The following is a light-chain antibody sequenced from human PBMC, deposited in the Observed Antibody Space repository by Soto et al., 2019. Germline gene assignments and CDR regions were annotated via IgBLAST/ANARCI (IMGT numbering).Light chain of an antibody. V-gene: IGKV1-5*01. J-gene: IGKJ5*01. CDR3: QQLHGYPIT. CDR2: DAS. CDR1: PTITTW. Sequence: DIRVPKSHPTMSASVGGSFTITCRASPTITTWMAWYQQKPGKAPKLLVYDASTLQSGVATRFSGSGSGTEFTLIISGLQPEESATYYCQQLHGYPITVGQGIRLEIK.